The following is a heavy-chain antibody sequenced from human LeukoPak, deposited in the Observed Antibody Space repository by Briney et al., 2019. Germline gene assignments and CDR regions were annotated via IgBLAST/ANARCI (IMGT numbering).Heavy chain of an antibody. CDR3: ARGLRLLWFGELSKGDWFDP. CDR2: INHSGST. D-gene: IGHD3-10*01. Sequence: SETLSLTCAVYGGSFSGYYWSWIRQPPGKGLEWIGEINHSGSTNYNPSLKSRVTISVDTSKNQFSLKLSSVTAADTAVYYCARGLRLLWFGELSKGDWFDPWGQGTLVTVSS. CDR1: GGSFSGYY. V-gene: IGHV4-34*01. J-gene: IGHJ5*02.